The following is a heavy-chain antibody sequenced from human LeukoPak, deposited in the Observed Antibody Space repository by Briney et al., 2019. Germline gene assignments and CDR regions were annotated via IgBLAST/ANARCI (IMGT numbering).Heavy chain of an antibody. CDR3: AAGTAANY. D-gene: IGHD6-13*01. CDR2: ISSSSSYT. Sequence: GGSLRLSCVVSGIPFSDFYMNWIRQAPGKGLEWISYISSSSSYTDYAESVKGRFTISRDNAKSALYLEMNGLRVEDTAVYYCAAGTAANYWGQGTLVIVSS. CDR1: GIPFSDFY. J-gene: IGHJ4*02. V-gene: IGHV3-11*03.